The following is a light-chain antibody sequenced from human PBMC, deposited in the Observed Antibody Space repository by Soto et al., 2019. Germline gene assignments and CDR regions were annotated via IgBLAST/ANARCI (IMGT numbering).Light chain of an antibody. CDR2: EVN. J-gene: IGLJ1*01. Sequence: QSALTQPASLSGTPGQSMTISCTGTSSDIGAYYYVSWFQQHPGKAPKLMISEVNNRPSGVSNRFSGSKSGNTAYLTISGLHVEYEADSLCFSFTTTSTQVFGTGTKVTVL. CDR3: FSFTTTSTQV. V-gene: IGLV2-14*01. CDR1: SSDIGAYYY.